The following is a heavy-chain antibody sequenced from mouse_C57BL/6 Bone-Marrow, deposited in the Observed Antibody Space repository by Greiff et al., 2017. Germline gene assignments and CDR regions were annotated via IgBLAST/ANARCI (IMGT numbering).Heavy chain of an antibody. D-gene: IGHD1-2*01. CDR2: IYPRSGNT. V-gene: IGHV1-81*01. CDR1: GYTFTSYG. Sequence: VQLQQSGAELARPGASVKLSCKASGYTFTSYGISWVKQRTGQGLEWIGEIYPRSGNTYYNEKFKGKATLTADKSSSTAYMELRRLTSEDSAVYFCARERIMVYDGPFAYWGQGTLVTVSA. CDR3: ARERIMVYDGPFAY. J-gene: IGHJ3*01.